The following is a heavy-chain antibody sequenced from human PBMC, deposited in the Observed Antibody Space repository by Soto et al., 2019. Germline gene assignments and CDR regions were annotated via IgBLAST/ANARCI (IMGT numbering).Heavy chain of an antibody. Sequence: QVQLVESGGGVVQPGRSLRLSCAASGFTFSSYGMHWVRQAPGKGLEWVAVIWYDGSNKYYADSVKGRFTISRDNSKNTLYLQMTSLRAEDTAVYYCASLGRWLQDPAYWGQGTLVTVSA. CDR1: GFTFSSYG. D-gene: IGHD5-12*01. CDR2: IWYDGSNK. V-gene: IGHV3-33*01. J-gene: IGHJ4*02. CDR3: ASLGRWLQDPAY.